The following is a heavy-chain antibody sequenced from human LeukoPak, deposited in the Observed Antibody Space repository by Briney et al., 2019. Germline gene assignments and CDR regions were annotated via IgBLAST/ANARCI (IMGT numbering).Heavy chain of an antibody. CDR2: IYYSGST. CDR3: ARSWIRLGYFDY. J-gene: IGHJ4*02. V-gene: IGHV4-59*08. D-gene: IGHD5-18*01. Sequence: TTSETLSLTCTVSGGSISSYYWSWIRQPPGKGLEWIGYIYYSGSTNYNPSLKSRVTISVDTSKNQFSLKLSSVTAADTAVYYCARSWIRLGYFDYWDQGTLVTVSS. CDR1: GGSISSYY.